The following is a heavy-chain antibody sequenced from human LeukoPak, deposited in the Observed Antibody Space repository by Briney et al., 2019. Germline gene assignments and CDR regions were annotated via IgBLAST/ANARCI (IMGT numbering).Heavy chain of an antibody. CDR1: GYTFITYD. D-gene: IGHD3-16*01. CDR3: ARAVRSVWGSYYYYMDV. V-gene: IGHV1-8*01. CDR2: MNPNSGNT. J-gene: IGHJ6*03. Sequence: ASVKVSCKASGYTFITYDINWVRQATGQGLEWMGWMNPNSGNTGHAQRFQGRVTMTRNTSISTAYMELSSLRSEDTAVYYCARAVRSVWGSYYYYMDVWGKGTTVTVSS.